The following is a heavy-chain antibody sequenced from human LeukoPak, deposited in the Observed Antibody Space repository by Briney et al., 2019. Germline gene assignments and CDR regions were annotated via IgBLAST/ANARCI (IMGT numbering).Heavy chain of an antibody. CDR2: INHSGSTNSGST. CDR3: ARRYLARPMDV. CDR1: GGSFSGYY. Sequence: SVTLSLTCAVYGGSFSGYYWSWIRHPPGKGLEGIREINHSGSTNSGSTNYNPSLKSRVAISVDTSKNQFSLKLSSVTAADTAVYYCARRYLARPMDVWAKGTTVTVSS. V-gene: IGHV4-34*01. J-gene: IGHJ6*04. D-gene: IGHD3-16*02.